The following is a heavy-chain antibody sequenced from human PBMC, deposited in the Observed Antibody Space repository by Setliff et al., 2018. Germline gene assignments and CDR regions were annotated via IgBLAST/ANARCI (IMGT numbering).Heavy chain of an antibody. V-gene: IGHV1-46*01. Sequence: ASVKVSCKASGYTFTNYHMHWVRQAPGQGLEWMGVINCTGGSATYAQKFQGRVTMTTDTSTSTAYMELRSLRSDDTAVYYCARVPRLEWLLPTFDSWGQGTLVTVS. J-gene: IGHJ4*02. CDR1: GYTFTNYH. D-gene: IGHD3-3*01. CDR3: ARVPRLEWLLPTFDS. CDR2: INCTGGSA.